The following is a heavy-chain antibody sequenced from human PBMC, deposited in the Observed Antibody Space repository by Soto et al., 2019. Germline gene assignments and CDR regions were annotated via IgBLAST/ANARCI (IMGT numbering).Heavy chain of an antibody. J-gene: IGHJ5*02. CDR2: ISYDGSNK. CDR3: VKDPKSPISTGTTSRNWFDP. CDR1: GFTFSSYG. Sequence: GGSLRLSCAASGFTFSSYGMHWVRQAPGKGLEWVAVISYDGSNKYYADSVKGRFTISRDNSKNTLYLQMNSLRAEDTAVYYCVKDPKSPISTGTTSRNWFDPWGQGTLVTVSS. D-gene: IGHD1-7*01. V-gene: IGHV3-30*18.